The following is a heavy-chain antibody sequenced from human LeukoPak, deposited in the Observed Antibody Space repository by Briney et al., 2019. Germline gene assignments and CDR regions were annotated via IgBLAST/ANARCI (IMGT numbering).Heavy chain of an antibody. D-gene: IGHD3-16*02. Sequence: GGSLRLSCAASGFTFSSYAMTWVRQAPGKGLEWVSAISASGGSTYYADSVKGRFTISRDNSKSTLFVQMSSLRDEDTAVYYCAKDLSGSYDNWGQGTLVSVSS. CDR3: AKDLSGSYDN. V-gene: IGHV3-23*01. J-gene: IGHJ4*02. CDR2: ISASGGST. CDR1: GFTFSSYA.